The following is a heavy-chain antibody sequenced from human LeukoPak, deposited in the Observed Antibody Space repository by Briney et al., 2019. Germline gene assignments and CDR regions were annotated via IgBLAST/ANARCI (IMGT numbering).Heavy chain of an antibody. CDR1: GGSISSGSYY. D-gene: IGHD6-6*01. J-gene: IGHJ5*02. V-gene: IGHV4-61*02. CDR2: IYTSGST. CDR3: ARALGGSSSSWFDP. Sequence: SETLSLTCTVSGGSISSGSYYWSWIRQPAGKGLEWIGRIYTSGSTNYNPSLKSRVTISVDTSKNQFSLKLSSVTAADTAVYYCARALGGSSSSWFDPWGQGTLVTVSS.